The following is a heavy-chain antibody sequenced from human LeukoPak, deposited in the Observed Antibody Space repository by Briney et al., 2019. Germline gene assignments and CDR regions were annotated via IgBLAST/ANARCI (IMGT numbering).Heavy chain of an antibody. CDR3: ARGGDLYSYGMDV. J-gene: IGHJ6*02. D-gene: IGHD2-8*01. CDR2: INHSGST. V-gene: IGHV4-34*01. CDR1: GGSFSGYY. Sequence: SETLSLTCAVYGGSFSGYYWSWTRQPPGKGLEWIGEINHSGSTNYNPSLKSRVTISVDTSKNQFSLKLSSVTAADTAVYYCARGGDLYSYGMDVWGQGTTVTVSS.